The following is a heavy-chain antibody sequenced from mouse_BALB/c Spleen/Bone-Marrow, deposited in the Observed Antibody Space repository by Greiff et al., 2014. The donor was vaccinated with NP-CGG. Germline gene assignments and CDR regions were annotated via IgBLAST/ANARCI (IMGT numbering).Heavy chain of an antibody. CDR3: ARGSNYYALNY. CDR1: GYSITSDYA. V-gene: IGHV3-2*02. CDR2: ISYSGNT. D-gene: IGHD1-1*01. Sequence: ESGPGLVKPSQSLSLTCTVTGYSITSDYAWYWIRQFPGNKLEWMGYISYSGNTSYSPSLKSRISITRDTSKNQFFLQLNSVTTEDTATYYCARGSNYYALNYWGRGTSVTVSS. J-gene: IGHJ4*01.